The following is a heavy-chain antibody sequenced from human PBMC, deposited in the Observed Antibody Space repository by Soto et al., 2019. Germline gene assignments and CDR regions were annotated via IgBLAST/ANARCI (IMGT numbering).Heavy chain of an antibody. J-gene: IGHJ4*02. Sequence: GESLKISCTTSGYNFDTYWTGWVRQMPGKGLEWMGIIYPADFDTRYSQSFQGHLTMSVDKSISTAYLQWSSLETSDTAVYYCARLLGYTHGHQEFFDYWGQGTPVTSPQ. CDR3: ARLLGYTHGHQEFFDY. CDR2: IYPADFDT. V-gene: IGHV5-51*01. D-gene: IGHD5-18*01. CDR1: GYNFDTYW.